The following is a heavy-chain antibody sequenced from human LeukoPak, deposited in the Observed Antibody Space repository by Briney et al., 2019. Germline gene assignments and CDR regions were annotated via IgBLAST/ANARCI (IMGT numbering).Heavy chain of an antibody. J-gene: IGHJ4*02. Sequence: SETLSLTCTVSGGSMTSNSRSWFRQSPGSGLEWIGYIYHDGRLKYHPSLESRVTISADPSRNQFSLKLTSVTAADTAVYFCARLPSGGASFGWFDYWGQGALVTVSS. CDR3: ARLPSGGASFGWFDY. V-gene: IGHV4-59*08. CDR1: GGSMTSNS. D-gene: IGHD5-18*01. CDR2: IYHDGRL.